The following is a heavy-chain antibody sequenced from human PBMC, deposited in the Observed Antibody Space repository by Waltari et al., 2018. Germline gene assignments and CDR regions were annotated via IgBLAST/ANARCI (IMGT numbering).Heavy chain of an antibody. CDR2: ISSNGGST. CDR3: AREGPRDIVATWDAFDI. J-gene: IGHJ3*02. D-gene: IGHD5-12*01. V-gene: IGHV3-64*07. Sequence: EVQLVESGGGLVQPGGSLRLSCAASGFTFSSYAMHWVRQAPGKGLEYVSAISSNGGSTYYADSVKGRFTISRDNSKNTLYLQMGSLRAEDMAVYYCAREGPRDIVATWDAFDIWGQGTMVTVSS. CDR1: GFTFSSYA.